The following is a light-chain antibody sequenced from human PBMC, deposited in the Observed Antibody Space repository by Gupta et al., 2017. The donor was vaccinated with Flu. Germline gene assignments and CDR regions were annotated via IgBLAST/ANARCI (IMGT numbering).Light chain of an antibody. V-gene: IGLV3-19*01. Sequence: HGDRLRNYYANWYQQKPRHAPVLVSYGKDNGPPGIPDRLSGSRSGNTASLLITAAQEEDEDDYYCNCRESSDNDVVFGGGTKLTVL. CDR2: GKD. J-gene: IGLJ2*01. CDR1: RLRNYY. CDR3: NCRESSDNDVV.